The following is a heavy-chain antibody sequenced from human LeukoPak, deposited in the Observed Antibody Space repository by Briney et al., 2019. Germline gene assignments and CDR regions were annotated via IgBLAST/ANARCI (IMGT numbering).Heavy chain of an antibody. Sequence: GGSLRLSRAVSGLTFSTYAMSCVPDASAKRLECVSAISGSGGSTYYADSVKGRFTISRDNSKNTLYLQMNSLRAEDTSIYFCAKALEQETVIALDSWGQGTLVTVSS. J-gene: IGHJ4*02. CDR1: GLTFSTYA. CDR3: AKALEQETVIALDS. V-gene: IGHV3-23*01. CDR2: ISGSGGST. D-gene: IGHD6-13*01.